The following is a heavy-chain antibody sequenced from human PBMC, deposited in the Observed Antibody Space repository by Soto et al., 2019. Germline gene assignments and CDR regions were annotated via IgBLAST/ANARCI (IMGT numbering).Heavy chain of an antibody. CDR2: ISAYNGNT. Sequence: QVKLVQSGTEVKKPGASMKVSCKASGYSFATSGISWVRQAPGQGLEWMGWISAYNGNTNYDQKLQDRVTMTTDTSTSTAYLEWRSLRSGDTAVYYCVRAGQYYDRSGYANWGQGTLVTVSS. CDR1: GYSFATSG. V-gene: IGHV1-18*01. D-gene: IGHD3-22*01. CDR3: VRAGQYYDRSGYAN. J-gene: IGHJ4*02.